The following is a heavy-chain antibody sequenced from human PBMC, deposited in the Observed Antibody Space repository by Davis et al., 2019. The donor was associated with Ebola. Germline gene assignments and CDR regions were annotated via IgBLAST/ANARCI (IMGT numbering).Heavy chain of an antibody. CDR1: GSVFSDFT. CDR2: VTKGSDAI. V-gene: IGHV3-48*02. J-gene: IGHJ4*02. Sequence: PGGSLRLSCAASGSVFSDFTTNCVRQAPGKGLEWITYVTKGSDAIHHADSVKGRFTASRDNAKNSVFRQMSSLRDEDSAVYYCAIGRFFAFDFWSQGVHVSVSS. CDR3: AIGRFFAFDF. D-gene: IGHD3/OR15-3a*01.